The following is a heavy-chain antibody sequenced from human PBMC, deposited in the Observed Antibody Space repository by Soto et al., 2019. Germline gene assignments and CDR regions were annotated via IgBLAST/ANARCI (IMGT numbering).Heavy chain of an antibody. D-gene: IGHD5-18*01. CDR1: GYTFTSYG. J-gene: IGHJ4*02. V-gene: IGHV1-18*01. CDR2: ISGYSGNT. CDR3: AREGGYSYEYYFDY. Sequence: QVQLVQSGAEVKKPGASVKVSCKASGYTFTSYGINWVRQAPGQGLEWMGWISGYSGNTNYAPKLXGXVXXTTDTSTSTAYIELRSLRSDDTAVYYCAREGGYSYEYYFDYWGQGTLVTVSS.